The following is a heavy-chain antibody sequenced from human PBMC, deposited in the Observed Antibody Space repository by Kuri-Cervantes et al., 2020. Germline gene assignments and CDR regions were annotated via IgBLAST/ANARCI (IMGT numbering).Heavy chain of an antibody. D-gene: IGHD3-10*01. CDR2: ISGSGGST. CDR3: AKDGSGSYYNVEGYYYMDV. V-gene: IGHV3-23*01. J-gene: IGHJ6*03. CDR1: GFTFSSYA. Sequence: GESLKISCAASGFTFSSYAMSWVRQAPGKGLEWVSAISGSGGSTYYADSVKGRFTISRGNSKNTLYLQMNSLRAEDTAVYYCAKDGSGSYYNVEGYYYMDVWGKGTTVTVSS.